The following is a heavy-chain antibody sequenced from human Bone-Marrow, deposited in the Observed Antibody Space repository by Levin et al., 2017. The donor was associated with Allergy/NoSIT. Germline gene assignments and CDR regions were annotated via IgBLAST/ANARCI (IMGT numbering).Heavy chain of an antibody. CDR3: ARDLSFSGDDY. J-gene: IGHJ4*02. V-gene: IGHV3-11*01. D-gene: IGHD4-17*01. CDR2: IGGRGPSI. Sequence: LSLTCAASGFSFDDSYMSWIRQAPGKGLEWISSIGGRGPSIYYADSVKGRFTISRDDARRSLFLQMTSLRADDTAVYYCARDLSFSGDDYWGQGTLLIVSS. CDR1: GFSFDDSY.